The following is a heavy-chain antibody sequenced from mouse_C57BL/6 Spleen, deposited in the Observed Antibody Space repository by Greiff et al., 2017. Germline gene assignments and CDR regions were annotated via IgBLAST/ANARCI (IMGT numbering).Heavy chain of an antibody. J-gene: IGHJ4*01. V-gene: IGHV3-6*01. Sequence: EESGPGLVKPSQSLSLTCSVTGYSITSGYYWNWIRQFPGNKLEWMGYISYDGSNNYNPSLKNRISITRDTSKNQFFLKLNSVTTEDTATYYCARDDYDVEAMDYWGQGTSVTVSS. D-gene: IGHD2-4*01. CDR2: ISYDGSN. CDR3: ARDDYDVEAMDY. CDR1: GYSITSGYY.